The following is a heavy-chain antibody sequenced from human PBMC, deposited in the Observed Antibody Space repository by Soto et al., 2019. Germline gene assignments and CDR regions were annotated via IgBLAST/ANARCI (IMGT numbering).Heavy chain of an antibody. Sequence: ASVKVSCKASGYTFTSYAMHCVRQAPGQRLEWMGWINAGNGNTKYSQKFQGRVTITRDTSASTAYMELSSLRSEGTAVYYCARAARADGITAMVYYYFDYWGQGTLVTVSS. CDR3: ARAARADGITAMVYYYFDY. D-gene: IGHD5-18*01. CDR1: GYTFTSYA. CDR2: INAGNGNT. J-gene: IGHJ4*02. V-gene: IGHV1-3*01.